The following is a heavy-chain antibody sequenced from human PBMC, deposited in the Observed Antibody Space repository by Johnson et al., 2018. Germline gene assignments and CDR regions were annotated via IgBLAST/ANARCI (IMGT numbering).Heavy chain of an antibody. CDR3: ARVLIGVVKGIDV. Sequence: QVQLVESGTEVTQPGSSVKVSCKASGVTVSSYAIPRVRQAPGQGLEWMGGITPLYHKRNYARKLHDRVTFTADGSTTTVYMELSSLKYEDTAVYYCARVLIGVVKGIDVWGQGTTVTVSS. CDR2: ITPLYHKR. V-gene: IGHV1-69*01. D-gene: IGHD3-3*01. CDR1: GVTVSSYA. J-gene: IGHJ6*02.